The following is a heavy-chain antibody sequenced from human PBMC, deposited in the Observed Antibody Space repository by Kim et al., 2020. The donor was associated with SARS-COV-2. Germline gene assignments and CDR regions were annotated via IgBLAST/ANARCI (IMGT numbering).Heavy chain of an antibody. CDR1: GYTFTSYY. CDR2: INPSGGST. CDR3: ARGEYYYDSSGYYGMDV. V-gene: IGHV1-46*01. Sequence: ASVKVSCKASGYTFTSYYMHWVRQAPGQGLEWMGIINPSGGSTSYAQKFQGRVTMTRDTSTSTVYMELSSLRSEDTAVYYCARGEYYYDSSGYYGMDVWGQGTTVTVSS. J-gene: IGHJ6*02. D-gene: IGHD3-22*01.